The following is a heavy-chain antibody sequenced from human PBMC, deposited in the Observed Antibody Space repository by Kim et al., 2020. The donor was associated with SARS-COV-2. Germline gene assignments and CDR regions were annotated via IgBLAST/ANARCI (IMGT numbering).Heavy chain of an antibody. V-gene: IGHV3-21*01. D-gene: IGHD3-22*01. J-gene: IGHJ1*01. CDR1: GFTFSSYS. CDR2: ISSSSSYI. CDR3: ARDPTDYYDSSGYYSLAEDFQH. Sequence: GGSLRLSCAASGFTFSSYSMNWVRQAPGKGLEWVSSISSSSSYIYYADSVKGRFTISRDNAKNSLYLQMNSLRAEDTAVYYCARDPTDYYDSSGYYSLAEDFQHWDQGTLVTVSS.